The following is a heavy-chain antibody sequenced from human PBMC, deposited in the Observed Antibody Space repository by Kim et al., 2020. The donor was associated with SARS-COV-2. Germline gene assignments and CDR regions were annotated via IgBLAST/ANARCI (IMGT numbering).Heavy chain of an antibody. CDR2: ISYDGSNK. CDR3: AKDGSSGWYRDFDY. CDR1: GFTFSSYG. Sequence: GGSLRLSCAASGFTFSSYGMHWVRQAPGKGLEWVAVISYDGSNKYYADSVKGRFTISRDNSKNTLYLQMNSLRAEDTAVYYCAKDGSSGWYRDFDYWGQGTLVTVSS. J-gene: IGHJ4*02. D-gene: IGHD6-19*01. V-gene: IGHV3-30*18.